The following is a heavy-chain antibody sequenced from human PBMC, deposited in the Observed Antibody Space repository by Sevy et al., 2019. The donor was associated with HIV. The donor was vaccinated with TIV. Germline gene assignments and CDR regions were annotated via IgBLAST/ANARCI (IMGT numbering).Heavy chain of an antibody. CDR1: GDSVSSNSAA. D-gene: IGHD3-10*01. CDR3: ERAGYYGSGTRLYYFDY. J-gene: IGHJ4*02. Sequence: QSQTLSLTCAISGDSVSSNSAAWNWIRQSPSRGLEWLGRTYYRSKWYNDYAVSVKSRITINPDTSKNQFSLQLNSVTPEDTAVYYCERAGYYGSGTRLYYFDYWGQGTLVTVSS. V-gene: IGHV6-1*01. CDR2: TYYRSKWYN.